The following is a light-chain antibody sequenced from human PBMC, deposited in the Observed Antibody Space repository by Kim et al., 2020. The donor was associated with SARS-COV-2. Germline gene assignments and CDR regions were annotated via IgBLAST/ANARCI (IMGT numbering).Light chain of an antibody. CDR3: QQSYRMPWT. Sequence: GRDRVTMHCRARQRVSIYLNGVQQRAGKAPKLLIYSVSTLQTGVSARFSGTGSGTEVTLTIRSLQREEFATYYSQQSYRMPWTFGLGNKVDIK. CDR2: SVS. V-gene: IGKV1-39*01. CDR1: QRVSIY. J-gene: IGKJ1*01.